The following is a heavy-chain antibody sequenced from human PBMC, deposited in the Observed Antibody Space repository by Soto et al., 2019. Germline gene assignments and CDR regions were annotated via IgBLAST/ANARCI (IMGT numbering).Heavy chain of an antibody. D-gene: IGHD6-13*01. CDR2: IRSNSAYI. Sequence: GGSLRLSCAASGFTFRSFTMNWVRQAPGKGLEWVSTIRSNSAYICYTDALRGRFTISRDNAKNSLHLQMNSLRAEDTAVYYCTRDASRDSSARGWFDPWGPGTLVTV. V-gene: IGHV3-21*01. CDR3: TRDASRDSSARGWFDP. CDR1: GFTFRSFT. J-gene: IGHJ5*02.